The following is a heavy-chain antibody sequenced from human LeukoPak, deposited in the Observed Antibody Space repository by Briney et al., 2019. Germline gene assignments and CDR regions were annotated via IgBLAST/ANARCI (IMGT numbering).Heavy chain of an antibody. CDR2: IYYSGST. D-gene: IGHD6-13*01. Sequence: PSETLSLTCAVSGGSISSSNWWSWVRQPPGKGLEWIGSIYYSGSTYYNPSLKSRVTISVDTSKNQFSLKLSSVTAADTAVYYCARGPSSSWYRGWFDPWGQGTLVTVSS. CDR3: ARGPSSSWYRGWFDP. V-gene: IGHV4-4*02. CDR1: GGSISSSNW. J-gene: IGHJ5*02.